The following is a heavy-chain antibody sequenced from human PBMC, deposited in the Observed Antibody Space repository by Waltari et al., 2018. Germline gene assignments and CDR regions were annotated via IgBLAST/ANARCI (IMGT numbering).Heavy chain of an antibody. CDR1: GFTFSPYN. CDR2: VSSNGAYI. J-gene: IGHJ5*02. V-gene: IGHV3-21*01. Sequence: EVQLMESGGGLVKPGGSLRPSCAASGFTFSPYNMNWVRQAPGKGLEWVSSVSSNGAYIHYGDSVKGRFTISRDNAKTSLYLQMNGLRDEDTAVYYCARGGWGFYLDLWGQGALVTVSS. D-gene: IGHD7-27*01. CDR3: ARGGWGFYLDL.